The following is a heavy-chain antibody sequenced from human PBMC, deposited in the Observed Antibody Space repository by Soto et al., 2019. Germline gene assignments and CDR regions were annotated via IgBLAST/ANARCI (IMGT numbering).Heavy chain of an antibody. CDR1: GGTFSSYA. J-gene: IGHJ6*02. V-gene: IGHV1-69*13. D-gene: IGHD5-18*01. Sequence: SVKVSCKASGGTFSSYAISWVRQAPGQGLEWMGGIIPIFGTANYAQKFQGRVTITADESTSTAYMELSSLRSEDTAVYYCARDPGYSYGFDYYYGMEVWGQGTTVTVSS. CDR3: ARDPGYSYGFDYYYGMEV. CDR2: IIPIFGTA.